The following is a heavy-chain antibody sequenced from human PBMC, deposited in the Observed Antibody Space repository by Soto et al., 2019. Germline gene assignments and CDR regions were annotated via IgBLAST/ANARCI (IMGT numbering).Heavy chain of an antibody. CDR2: IIPIFGTA. V-gene: IGHV1-69*13. D-gene: IGHD3-10*01. J-gene: IGHJ4*02. CDR1: GGTFSSYA. Sequence: RASVKVSCKASGGTFSSYAISWVRQAPGQGLEWMGGIIPIFGTANYAQKFQGRVTITADESTSTAYMELSSLRSEDTAVYYCARGWFGELTSFDYWGQGTLVTVPS. CDR3: ARGWFGELTSFDY.